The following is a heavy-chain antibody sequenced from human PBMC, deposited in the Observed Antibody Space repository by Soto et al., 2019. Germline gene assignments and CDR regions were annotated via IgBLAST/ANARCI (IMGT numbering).Heavy chain of an antibody. V-gene: IGHV1-2*02. D-gene: IGHD3-3*01. CDR3: AREPRITYYDFWSGYPQPYDWFDP. J-gene: IGHJ5*02. Sequence: ASVKVSCKASGYTFTGYYMHWVRQAPGQGLEWMGWINPNSGGTNYAQKFQGRVTMTRDTSISTAYMELSRLRSDDTAVYYCAREPRITYYDFWSGYPQPYDWFDPWGQGTLVTVSS. CDR1: GYTFTGYY. CDR2: INPNSGGT.